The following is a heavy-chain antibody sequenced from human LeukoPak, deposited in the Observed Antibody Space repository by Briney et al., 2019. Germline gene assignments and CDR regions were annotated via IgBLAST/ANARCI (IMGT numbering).Heavy chain of an antibody. Sequence: SETLSLTCTVSGGSISSSSYYWGWIRQPPGKGLEWIGSIYYSGSTYYNPSLKSRVTISVDTSKNQFSLKLSSVTAADTAVYYCARRGGKNYGDYLLYYYMDVWGKGTTVTVSS. CDR2: IYYSGST. D-gene: IGHD4-17*01. J-gene: IGHJ6*03. V-gene: IGHV4-39*07. CDR1: GGSISSSSYY. CDR3: ARRGGKNYGDYLLYYYMDV.